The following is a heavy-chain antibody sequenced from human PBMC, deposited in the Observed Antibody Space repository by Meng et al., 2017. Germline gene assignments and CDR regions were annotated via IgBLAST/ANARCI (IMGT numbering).Heavy chain of an antibody. CDR1: GFSLSTSGVG. CDR2: IYWNDDK. J-gene: IGHJ1*01. D-gene: IGHD5-24*01. CDR3: AHSPEMATTTKYFQH. V-gene: IGHV2-5*01. Sequence: QITLKESGPTPVKPKQALTLTCTFAGFSLSTSGVGVGWIRQPPGKALEWLALIYWNDDKRYSPSLKSRLTITKDTSKNQVVLTMTNMDPVDTATYYCAHSPEMATTTKYFQHWGQGTLVTVSS.